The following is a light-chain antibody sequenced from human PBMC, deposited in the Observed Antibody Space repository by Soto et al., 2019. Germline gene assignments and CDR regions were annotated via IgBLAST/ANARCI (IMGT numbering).Light chain of an antibody. CDR1: QSVSSSY. CDR2: DAS. J-gene: IGKJ3*01. V-gene: IGKV3D-20*02. Sequence: EIVLTQSPGTLSLSPGERATLSCRASQSVSSSYLAWYQQKPGQAPRLLIYDASKRATGIPARFSGSGSGTDFTLTISSLEPEDFAVYYCQQRTNWLFTFGPGTKVDI. CDR3: QQRTNWLFT.